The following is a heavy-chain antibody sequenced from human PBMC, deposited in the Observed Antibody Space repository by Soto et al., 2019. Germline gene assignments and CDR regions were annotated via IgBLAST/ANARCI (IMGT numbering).Heavy chain of an antibody. Sequence: EVQLVESGGGLVQPGGSLSLSCAASGFTFSSYEMNWVRQAPGKGLEWVSYISSSGSTIYYADSVKGRFTISRDNAKNSLYLQMNSLRAEDTAVYYCARDNLNDYVWGSYRYSFDYWGQGTLVTVSS. D-gene: IGHD3-16*02. CDR2: ISSSGSTI. CDR1: GFTFSSYE. J-gene: IGHJ4*02. V-gene: IGHV3-48*03. CDR3: ARDNLNDYVWGSYRYSFDY.